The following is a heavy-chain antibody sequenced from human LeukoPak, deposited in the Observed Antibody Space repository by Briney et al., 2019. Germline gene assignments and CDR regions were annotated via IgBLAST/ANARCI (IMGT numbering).Heavy chain of an antibody. D-gene: IGHD5-24*01. CDR3: ARTIWLPYYFDY. CDR2: ISYSGST. J-gene: IGHJ4*02. V-gene: IGHV4-39*01. Sequence: SETLSLTCTVSGGSISTSSYCWGWIRQPPGKGLEWIESISYSGSTYYNPSLKSRATISVDTSKNQFSLKLSSVTAADTAVYYCARTIWLPYYFDYWGQGTLVTVSS. CDR1: GGSISTSSYC.